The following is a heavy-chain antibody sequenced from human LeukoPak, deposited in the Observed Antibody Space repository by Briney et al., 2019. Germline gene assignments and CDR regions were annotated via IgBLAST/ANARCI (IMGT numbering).Heavy chain of an antibody. CDR2: MNPNSGNT. Sequence: ASVKVSCKASGYSSTNYDIKWVRQATGQGLEFMGWMNPNSGNTGYALKFQGRVTLTRNTSISIVYMELSSLRFDDTAVYYCARGGDRSSFDYWGQGTLVTVSS. V-gene: IGHV1-8*01. CDR1: GYSSTNYD. CDR3: ARGGDRSSFDY. J-gene: IGHJ4*02. D-gene: IGHD6-6*01.